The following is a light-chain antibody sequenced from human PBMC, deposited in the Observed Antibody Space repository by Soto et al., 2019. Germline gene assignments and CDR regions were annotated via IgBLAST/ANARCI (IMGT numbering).Light chain of an antibody. CDR3: QQYATSPWT. CDR1: QSVSNSY. CDR2: GAS. J-gene: IGKJ1*01. V-gene: IGKV3-20*01. Sequence: EILLTQSQGTLSLSPGERATLSCLASQSVSNSYLAWYQQKPGQAPRLLIHGASSRAGGVPDRVSGSGSGTAFTLTISRLEPEDFALYYCQQYATSPWTFGQGTKVDI.